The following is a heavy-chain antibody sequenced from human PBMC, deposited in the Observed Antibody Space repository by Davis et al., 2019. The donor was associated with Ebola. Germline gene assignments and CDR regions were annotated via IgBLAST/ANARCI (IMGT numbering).Heavy chain of an antibody. V-gene: IGHV1-46*03. CDR1: GYTFTSYY. Sequence: ASVKVSCKASGYTFTSYYMHWVRHAPGQGLEWMGIINPSGGSTSYAQKCQGRVTMTRDTSTSTVYMELSSLRSEDTAVYYCAREDNVVVTAIVYYYGMDVWGQGTTVTVSS. CDR2: INPSGGST. CDR3: AREDNVVVTAIVYYYGMDV. J-gene: IGHJ6*02. D-gene: IGHD2-21*02.